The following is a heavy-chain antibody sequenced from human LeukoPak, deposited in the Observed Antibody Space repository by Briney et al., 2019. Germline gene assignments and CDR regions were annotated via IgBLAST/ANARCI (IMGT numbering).Heavy chain of an antibody. J-gene: IGHJ6*03. CDR2: ISAYNGNT. Sequence: ASVKVSCKASGYTFTSYGISWVRQAPGQGLEWMGWISAYNGNTKYSQKFQGRVTITRDTSASTAYMELSSLRSEDTAVYYCARAKEYQLPESYYMDVWGKGTTVTVSS. D-gene: IGHD2-2*01. V-gene: IGHV1-18*01. CDR3: ARAKEYQLPESYYMDV. CDR1: GYTFTSYG.